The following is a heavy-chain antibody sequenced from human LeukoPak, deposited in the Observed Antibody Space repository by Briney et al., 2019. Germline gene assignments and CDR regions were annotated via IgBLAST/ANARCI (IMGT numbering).Heavy chain of an antibody. Sequence: GGPLRLSCAASGFTVSSNHMSWVRQAPGKGLEWVSVIYSGGSTYYADSVKGRFTISRDNSKNTLYLQMNSLRAEDTAVYYCAREGYDYGIDYWGQGTLVTVSS. D-gene: IGHD4-17*01. CDR2: IYSGGST. J-gene: IGHJ4*02. CDR1: GFTVSSNH. V-gene: IGHV3-53*01. CDR3: AREGYDYGIDY.